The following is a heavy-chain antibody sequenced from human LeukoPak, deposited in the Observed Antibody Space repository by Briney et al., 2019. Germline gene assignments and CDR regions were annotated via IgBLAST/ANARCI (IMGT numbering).Heavy chain of an antibody. CDR3: AKSGDYSPADYMDV. Sequence: PGGSLRLSCAASGFTFSSYAMSWVRQAPGKGLEWVSNISGSGVSTYYADSVKGRFTISRDNSKNTLYLRMNSLRAEDTAVYYCAKSGDYSPADYMDVWGKGTTVTVSS. CDR2: ISGSGVST. CDR1: GFTFSSYA. D-gene: IGHD4-11*01. J-gene: IGHJ6*03. V-gene: IGHV3-23*01.